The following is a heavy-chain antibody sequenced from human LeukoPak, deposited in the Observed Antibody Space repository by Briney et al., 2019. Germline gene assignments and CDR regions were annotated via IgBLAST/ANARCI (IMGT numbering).Heavy chain of an antibody. D-gene: IGHD3-10*01. V-gene: IGHV3-48*04. Sequence: GGSLRLSCAASGFRFSGYSMNWVRQAPGKGLEWVSYISHTGSTMSYADSVKGRFTISRDNARNSLHPQMNSLRAEDTAVYYCAIPPLSGTGSARPLAEMDIWGQGTTVTVSS. J-gene: IGHJ6*02. CDR1: GFRFSGYS. CDR2: ISHTGSTM. CDR3: AIPPLSGTGSARPLAEMDI.